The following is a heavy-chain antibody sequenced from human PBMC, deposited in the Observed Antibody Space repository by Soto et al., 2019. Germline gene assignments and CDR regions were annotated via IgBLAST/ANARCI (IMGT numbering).Heavy chain of an antibody. CDR2: IDYSGST. Sequence: SETLSLTCTVSGGSIYSYYWSWIRQPPGKGLQWIGYIDYSGSTNYNPSLKSQVTMSVDTSRNQFSLKLSSVTAADTAVYYCAREGLGTAMVNFDYWGQGTLVTVSS. CDR1: GGSIYSYY. J-gene: IGHJ4*02. V-gene: IGHV4-59*01. D-gene: IGHD5-18*01. CDR3: AREGLGTAMVNFDY.